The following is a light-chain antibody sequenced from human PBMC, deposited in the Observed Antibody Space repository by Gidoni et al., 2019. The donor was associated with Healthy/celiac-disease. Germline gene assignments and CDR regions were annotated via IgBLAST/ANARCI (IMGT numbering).Light chain of an antibody. CDR1: KLGDKY. V-gene: IGLV3-1*01. CDR2: QYS. Sequence: SYELTQPPSVSVSPGQTASITCSGDKLGDKYACWYPQKPGQSPVLVIYQYSKRPSGIPERFSGSNSGNTATLTISGTQAMDEADYYCQAWDSSTEVVFGGGTKLTVL. CDR3: QAWDSSTEVV. J-gene: IGLJ2*01.